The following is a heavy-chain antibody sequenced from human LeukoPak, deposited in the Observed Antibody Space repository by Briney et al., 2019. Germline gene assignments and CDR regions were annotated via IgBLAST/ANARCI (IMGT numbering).Heavy chain of an antibody. CDR3: ARGDYYDSSGYHDY. J-gene: IGHJ4*02. V-gene: IGHV3-64*02. Sequence: PGGSLRLSCAASGFTFSYYAMHWVRQAPGKGLEYVSTISSNGLTTYYGDSVKGRFTVSRDNAKNSLYLQMNSLRAEDTAVYYCARGDYYDSSGYHDYWGQGTLVTVSS. CDR1: GFTFSYYA. D-gene: IGHD3-22*01. CDR2: ISSNGLTT.